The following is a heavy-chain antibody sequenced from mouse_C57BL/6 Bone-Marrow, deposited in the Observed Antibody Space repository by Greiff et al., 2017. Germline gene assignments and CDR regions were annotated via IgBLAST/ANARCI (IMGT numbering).Heavy chain of an antibody. CDR2: INYDGSST. Sequence: EVKLMESEGGLVQPGSSMKLSCKASGFTFSDYYMAWVRQVPEKGLEWVANINYDGSSTYYLDSLKSRFIISRDNAKNILYLQMSSLKSEDTATYYYASALTGTLDYWGQGTTLTVSS. D-gene: IGHD4-1*01. J-gene: IGHJ2*01. V-gene: IGHV5-16*01. CDR1: GFTFSDYY. CDR3: ASALTGTLDY.